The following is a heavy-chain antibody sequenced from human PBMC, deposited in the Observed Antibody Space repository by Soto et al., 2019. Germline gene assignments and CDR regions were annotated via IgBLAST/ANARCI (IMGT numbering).Heavy chain of an antibody. V-gene: IGHV3-49*02. J-gene: IGHJ6*01. Sequence: QTPGKGLEGVGFIRSKAYGERAEYDASVKGRFTISRDDSGGIAYLQMNGLKTEDTAVYYCTRDSGDYGRYYNHGMDVWGPGTPVT. D-gene: IGHD2-21*02. CDR3: TRDSGDYGRYYNHGMDV. CDR2: IRSKAYGERA.